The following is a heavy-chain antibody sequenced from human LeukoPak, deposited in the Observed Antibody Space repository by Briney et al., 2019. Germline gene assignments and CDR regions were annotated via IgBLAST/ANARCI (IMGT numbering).Heavy chain of an antibody. D-gene: IGHD3-22*01. J-gene: IGHJ4*02. CDR3: AKGDDYDSSGPVDY. Sequence: GGSLRLSCAASGFTFDDYAMHWVRQAPGKGLEWASGISWNSGSIGYADSVKGRFTISRDNAKNSLYLQMNSLRAEDMALYYCAKGDDYDSSGPVDYWGQGTLVTVSS. V-gene: IGHV3-9*03. CDR2: ISWNSGSI. CDR1: GFTFDDYA.